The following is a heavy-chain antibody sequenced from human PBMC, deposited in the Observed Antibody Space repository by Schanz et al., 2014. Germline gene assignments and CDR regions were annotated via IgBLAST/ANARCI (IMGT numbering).Heavy chain of an antibody. J-gene: IGHJ4*02. CDR2: ITASGDYM. CDR1: GFTFSSYG. CDR3: ARGPDYGSGSYSSY. D-gene: IGHD3-10*01. Sequence: VQLVESGGGVVQPGGSLRLSCAASGFTFSSYGMHWVRQAPGKGLEWVSSITASGDYMHYADSVKGRFTISRDNARNSLYLQMNNLRVEDTAVYYCARGPDYGSGSYSSYWGQGTLVTVSS. V-gene: IGHV3-21*01.